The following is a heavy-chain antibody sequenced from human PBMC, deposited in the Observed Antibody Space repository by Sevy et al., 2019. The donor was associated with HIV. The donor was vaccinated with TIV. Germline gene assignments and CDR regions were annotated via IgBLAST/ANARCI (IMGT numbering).Heavy chain of an antibody. CDR2: ISGTGGSGDKT. Sequence: GGSLRLSCAASGFTFRNYAMNWVRQAPGKGLEWVSGISGTGGSGDKTNYADSVKGRFTMSRDDSKNSLYLQLNTLRAEETAIYYCARKYDSSGYFDYWGQGTLVTVSS. D-gene: IGHD3-22*01. CDR3: ARKYDSSGYFDY. J-gene: IGHJ4*02. CDR1: GFTFRNYA. V-gene: IGHV3-23*01.